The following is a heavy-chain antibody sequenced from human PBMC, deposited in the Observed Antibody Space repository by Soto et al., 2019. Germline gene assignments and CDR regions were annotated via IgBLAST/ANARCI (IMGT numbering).Heavy chain of an antibody. CDR1: GGSFSGYY. V-gene: IGHV4-34*01. CDR2: INHSGST. CDR3: ARGDRVAGNDY. Sequence: SETLSLTCAVYGGSFSGYYWSWIRQPPGKGLEWIGEINHSGSTNYNPSLKSRVTISVDTSKNQFSLKLSSVTAADTAVYYCARGDRVAGNDYWGQGTLVTVSS. D-gene: IGHD6-19*01. J-gene: IGHJ4*02.